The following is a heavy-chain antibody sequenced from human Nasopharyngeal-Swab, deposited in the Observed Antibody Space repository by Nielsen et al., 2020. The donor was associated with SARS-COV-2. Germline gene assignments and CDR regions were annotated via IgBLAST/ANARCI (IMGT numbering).Heavy chain of an antibody. Sequence: LRLSCTVSGGSISSGDYYWSWIRQHPGRGLEWIGYISYSGSTYYNPSLKSRVTISVDTSKNQFSLRLSSVTAADTAVYYCARSPITMIVVVNAFDIWGQGTMVTVSS. CDR2: ISYSGST. J-gene: IGHJ3*02. D-gene: IGHD3-22*01. CDR1: GGSISSGDYY. V-gene: IGHV4-31*03. CDR3: ARSPITMIVVVNAFDI.